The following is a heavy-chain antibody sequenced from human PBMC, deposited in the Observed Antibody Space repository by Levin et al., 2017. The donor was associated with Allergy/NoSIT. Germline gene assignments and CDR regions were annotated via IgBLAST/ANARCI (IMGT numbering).Heavy chain of an antibody. D-gene: IGHD3-10*01. CDR1: GFTFSSYG. CDR3: AKSYWFGDRIVSYYYMDV. Sequence: SCAASGFTFSSYGMHWVRQAPGKGLEWVAVISYDGNTEYYADSVKGRFTISRDNSKNTLYLQVDSLRAEDTAIYYCAKSYWFGDRIVSYYYMDVWGKGTTVTVSS. CDR2: ISYDGNTE. V-gene: IGHV3-30*18. J-gene: IGHJ6*03.